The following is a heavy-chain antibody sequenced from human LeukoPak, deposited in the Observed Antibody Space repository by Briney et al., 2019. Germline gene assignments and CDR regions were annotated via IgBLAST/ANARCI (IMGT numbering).Heavy chain of an antibody. Sequence: PGGSLRLSCAASGFTFSSYNMNWVRQAPGKGLEWVSYISSSSSPIFYADSVKGRFTISRVNAKNSLYLQMNSLRDEDTAVYYCARGGTYCPDYWGQGTLVTVSS. CDR3: ARGGTYCPDY. D-gene: IGHD1-26*01. V-gene: IGHV3-48*02. J-gene: IGHJ4*02. CDR1: GFTFSSYN. CDR2: ISSSSSPI.